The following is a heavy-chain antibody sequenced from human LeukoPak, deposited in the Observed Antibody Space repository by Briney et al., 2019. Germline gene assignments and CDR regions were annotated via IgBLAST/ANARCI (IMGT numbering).Heavy chain of an antibody. CDR1: GFTFSSYS. CDR3: ARSPYDILTGTDY. CDR2: ISSSSSYI. J-gene: IGHJ4*02. Sequence: GGSLRLSWAASGFTFSSYSMNWVRQAPGKGLEWVSSISSSSSYIYYADSVKGRFTISRDNAKNSLYLQMNSLRAEDTAVYYCARSPYDILTGTDYWGQGTLVTVSS. V-gene: IGHV3-21*01. D-gene: IGHD3-9*01.